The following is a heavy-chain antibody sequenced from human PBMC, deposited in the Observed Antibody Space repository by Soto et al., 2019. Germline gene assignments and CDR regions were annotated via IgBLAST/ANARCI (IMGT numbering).Heavy chain of an antibody. D-gene: IGHD1-26*01. CDR1: GGSISSSSYY. J-gene: IGHJ4*02. CDR3: ARLRYSGSSPFDY. CDR2: IYYSGST. Sequence: SETLSLTCTVSGGSISSSSYYWGWIRQPPGKGLEWIGSIYYSGSTYYNPSLKSRVTISVDTPKNQFSLKLSSVTAADTAVYYCARLRYSGSSPFDYWGQGTLVTVSS. V-gene: IGHV4-39*01.